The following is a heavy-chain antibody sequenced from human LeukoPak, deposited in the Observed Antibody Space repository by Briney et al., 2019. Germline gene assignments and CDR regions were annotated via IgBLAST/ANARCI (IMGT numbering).Heavy chain of an antibody. J-gene: IGHJ3*02. Sequence: SETLSLTCTVSGGSISSYYWSWIRQPAGKGLEWIGRIYTSGSTNYNPSLKSRATMSVDTSKNQFSLKLSSVTAADTAVYYCARDFGMGATTRDAFDIWGQGTMVTISS. CDR2: IYTSGST. CDR1: GGSISSYY. CDR3: ARDFGMGATTRDAFDI. V-gene: IGHV4-4*07. D-gene: IGHD1-26*01.